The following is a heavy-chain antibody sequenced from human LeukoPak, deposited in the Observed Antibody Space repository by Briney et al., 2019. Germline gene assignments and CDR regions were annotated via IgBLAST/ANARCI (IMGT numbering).Heavy chain of an antibody. D-gene: IGHD4-17*01. CDR3: AREIGTTVTTGAGMDV. CDR1: GFPFSSYS. CDR2: IYSGGST. V-gene: IGHV3-53*01. J-gene: IGHJ6*02. Sequence: GGSLRLSCAASGFPFSSYSMTWVRQAPGKGLERVSVIYSGGSTYYADSVKGRFTISRDNSKNTLYLQMNSLRAEDTAVYYCAREIGTTVTTGAGMDVWGQGTTVTVSS.